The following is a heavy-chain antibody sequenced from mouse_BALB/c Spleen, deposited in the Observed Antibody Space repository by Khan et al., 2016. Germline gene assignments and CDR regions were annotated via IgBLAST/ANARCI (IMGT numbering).Heavy chain of an antibody. Sequence: EVKLEESGGGLVQPGGSMKLSCVASGFTFSNYWMNWVRQSPEKGLEWVAEIRLKSNNYATHYAESVKGRFTISRDDSKSSVFLQMSNLRAEDTGIYYCLYGPFAMDFWGQGTSVTVSS. V-gene: IGHV6-6*02. CDR3: LYGPFAMDF. D-gene: IGHD1-1*01. CDR2: IRLKSNNYAT. J-gene: IGHJ4*01. CDR1: GFTFSNYW.